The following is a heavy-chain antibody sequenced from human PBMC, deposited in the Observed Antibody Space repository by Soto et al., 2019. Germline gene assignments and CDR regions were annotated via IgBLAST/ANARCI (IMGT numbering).Heavy chain of an antibody. CDR3: AKEPTSTYYDFWSGYYSQYYYMDV. D-gene: IGHD3-3*01. V-gene: IGHV3-23*01. CDR2: ISGSGGST. CDR1: GFTFSSYA. Sequence: GSLRLSCAASGFTFSSYAMSWVRQAPGKGLEWVSAISGSGGSTYYADSVKGRFTISRDNSKNTLYLQMNSLRAEDTAVYYCAKEPTSTYYDFWSGYYSQYYYMDVWGKGTTVTVSS. J-gene: IGHJ6*03.